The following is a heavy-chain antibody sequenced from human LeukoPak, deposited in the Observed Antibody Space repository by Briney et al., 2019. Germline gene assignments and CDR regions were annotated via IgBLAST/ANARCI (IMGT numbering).Heavy chain of an antibody. J-gene: IGHJ3*01. D-gene: IGHD1-26*01. V-gene: IGHV5-51*01. Sequence: GESLKISCKVSGYSFTSYCIGWVRQMPGKGLEWMGIIYPGDSGPTYSPSFQGQVTISVDKSINTAYLQWSSLQASDTAMYYCGMSGDRVPLQDDVFDVWGQGTMVTVPT. CDR2: IYPGDSGP. CDR1: GYSFTSYC. CDR3: GMSGDRVPLQDDVFDV.